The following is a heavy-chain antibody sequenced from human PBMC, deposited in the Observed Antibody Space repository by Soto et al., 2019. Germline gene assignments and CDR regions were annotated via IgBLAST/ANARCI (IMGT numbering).Heavy chain of an antibody. D-gene: IGHD3-3*01. V-gene: IGHV1-8*01. CDR3: ARGGHGFWSGETYYYAMDV. CDR2: MTPKRETP. CDR1: GYDFNIYD. Sequence: QVHLVQSGAEVKKPGASVTVSCTASGYDFNIYDIHWVRQSTVQGLEWMGWMTPKRETPGYAPKFQGRFTMTRDTSRSAVYMELSSLGSEDTAVYFCARGGHGFWSGETYYYAMDVWGQGTTVTVSS. J-gene: IGHJ6*02.